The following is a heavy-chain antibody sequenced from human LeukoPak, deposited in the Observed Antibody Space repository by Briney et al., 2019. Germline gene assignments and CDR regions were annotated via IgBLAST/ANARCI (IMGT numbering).Heavy chain of an antibody. V-gene: IGHV1-24*01. CDR1: GYTLTELS. CDR2: FDPEDGET. D-gene: IGHD6-13*01. J-gene: IGHJ4*02. Sequence: ASVKVSCKVSGYTLTELSMHWVRQAPGKGLEWMGGFDPEDGETIYAQKFQGRVTMTEDTSTDTAYMELSSLRSEDTAVYYCTTKDPPGSNYYLDYWGQGTLVTVSS. CDR3: TTKDPPGSNYYLDY.